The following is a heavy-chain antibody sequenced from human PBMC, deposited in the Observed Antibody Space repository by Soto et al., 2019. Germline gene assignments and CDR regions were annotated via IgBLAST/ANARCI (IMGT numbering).Heavy chain of an antibody. CDR2: INDSGNI. Sequence: QVQLQQWGAGLLKPSETLSLTCAVYGGSFSGYQWSWIRQTPGKGLEWIGEINDSGNINYNPSLKSRVTILLDTPKKQISLRLSAVTAADSAVYYCARGVILWFGELSRRGGYYYCMDVWGKGTTVTVSS. CDR3: ARGVILWFGELSRRGGYYYCMDV. CDR1: GGSFSGYQ. V-gene: IGHV4-34*01. J-gene: IGHJ6*03. D-gene: IGHD3-10*01.